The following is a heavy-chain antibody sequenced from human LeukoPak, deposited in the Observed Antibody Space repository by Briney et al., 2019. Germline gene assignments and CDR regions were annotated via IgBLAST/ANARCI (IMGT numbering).Heavy chain of an antibody. CDR3: ARGDDYGDYALAFDI. V-gene: IGHV4-39*07. Sequence: SETLSLTCTVSGGSISSSSYYWGWIRQPPGKGLEWIGSIYYSWSTYYNPSLKSRVTISVDTSKNQFSLKLSSVTAADTAVYYCARGDDYGDYALAFDIWGQGTMVTVSS. J-gene: IGHJ3*02. CDR1: GGSISSSSYY. D-gene: IGHD4-17*01. CDR2: IYYSWST.